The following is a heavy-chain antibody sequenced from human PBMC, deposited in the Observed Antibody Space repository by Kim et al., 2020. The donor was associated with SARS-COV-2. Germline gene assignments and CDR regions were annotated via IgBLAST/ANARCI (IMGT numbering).Heavy chain of an antibody. Sequence: GGSLRLSCAASGFTFDDYAMHWVRQAPGKGLEWVSGISWNSGSIGYADSVKGRFTISRDNAKNSLYLQMNSLRAEDTALYYCAKDKHSGYFEDAFDIWGQGTMVTVSS. CDR3: AKDKHSGYFEDAFDI. CDR2: ISWNSGSI. D-gene: IGHD5-12*01. J-gene: IGHJ3*02. CDR1: GFTFDDYA. V-gene: IGHV3-9*01.